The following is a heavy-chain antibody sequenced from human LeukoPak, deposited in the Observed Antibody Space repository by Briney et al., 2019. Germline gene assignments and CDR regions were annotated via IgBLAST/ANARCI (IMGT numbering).Heavy chain of an antibody. J-gene: IGHJ5*02. CDR3: ARNTYSGSPS. CDR2: IIPIFGTA. D-gene: IGHD1-26*01. CDR1: GDTFSSYA. Sequence: SVKVSCKASGDTFSSYAISWVRQAPGQGLEWMGGIIPIFGTANYAQKFQGRVTITTDESTSTAYMELSSLRSEDTAVYYCARNTYSGSPSWGQGTLVTVSS. V-gene: IGHV1-69*05.